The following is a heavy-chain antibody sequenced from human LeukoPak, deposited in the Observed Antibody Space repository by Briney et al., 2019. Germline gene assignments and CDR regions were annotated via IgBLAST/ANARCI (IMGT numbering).Heavy chain of an antibody. V-gene: IGHV1-18*01. D-gene: IGHD5-12*01. J-gene: IGHJ4*02. Sequence: APVKVSCKASGYTFTSYGISWVRQTPGQGLEWMGWISAYNGNTDYAQKFQGRVTMTTDTSTSTAHMELRSLRSDDTAVYYCARDTFGGYDWDFDYWGQGTLVTVSS. CDR3: ARDTFGGYDWDFDY. CDR1: GYTFTSYG. CDR2: ISAYNGNT.